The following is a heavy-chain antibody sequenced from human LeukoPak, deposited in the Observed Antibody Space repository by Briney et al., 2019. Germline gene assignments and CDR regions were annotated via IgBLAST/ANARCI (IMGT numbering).Heavy chain of an antibody. D-gene: IGHD2/OR15-2a*01. J-gene: IGHJ4*02. CDR3: VSFYETY. V-gene: IGHV3-74*01. CDR2: INSDGSWT. Sequence: GGSLRLSCAASGNYWMHWVRQAPRKGLVWVSHINSDGSWTSYADSVKGRFTISKDNAKNTVYLQMNSLRAEDTAVYYCVSFYETYWGRGTLVTVSS. CDR1: GNYW.